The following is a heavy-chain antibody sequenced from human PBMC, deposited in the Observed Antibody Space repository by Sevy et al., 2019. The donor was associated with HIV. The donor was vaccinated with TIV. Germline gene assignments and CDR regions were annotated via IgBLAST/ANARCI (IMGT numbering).Heavy chain of an antibody. CDR1: GFTFRSYA. Sequence: GGSLRLSCAASGFTFRSYAMSWVRQAPGKGLEWVSGISGSGGDTYYADSVKGRFTISRDNSKNTLYLQMKSLRGEDTAVYNCECTDISVVAYVGFAMAVWGQGTTVTVSS. D-gene: IGHD2-15*01. CDR3: ECTDISVVAYVGFAMAV. CDR2: ISGSGGDT. J-gene: IGHJ6*02. V-gene: IGHV3-23*01.